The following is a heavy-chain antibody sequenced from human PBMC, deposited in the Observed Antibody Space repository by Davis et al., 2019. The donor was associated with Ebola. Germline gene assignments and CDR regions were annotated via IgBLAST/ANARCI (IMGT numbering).Heavy chain of an antibody. D-gene: IGHD5-12*01. CDR2: IYYSGST. Sequence: SETLSLTCTVSGGSISSSSYYWGWIRQPPGKGLEWIGSIYYSGSTYYNPSLKSRVTISVDTSKNQFSLKLSSVTAADTAVYYCAREGRGLRFEGPLDYWGQGTLVTVSS. V-gene: IGHV4-39*07. CDR3: AREGRGLRFEGPLDY. J-gene: IGHJ4*02. CDR1: GGSISSSSYY.